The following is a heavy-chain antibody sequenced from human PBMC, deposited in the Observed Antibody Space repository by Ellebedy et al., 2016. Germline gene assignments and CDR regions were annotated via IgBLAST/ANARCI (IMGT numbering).Heavy chain of an antibody. CDR1: GFTFSTYG. V-gene: IGHV3-30*18. Sequence: GESLKISXAASGFTFSTYGMHWVRQAPGKGLEWVAVISYDGSDKYYADSVKGRFTISRDNSKNTLYLQMNSLRAEDTAVYYCANSFSGSSSWYPFDYWGQGTLVTVSS. D-gene: IGHD6-13*01. CDR3: ANSFSGSSSWYPFDY. CDR2: ISYDGSDK. J-gene: IGHJ4*02.